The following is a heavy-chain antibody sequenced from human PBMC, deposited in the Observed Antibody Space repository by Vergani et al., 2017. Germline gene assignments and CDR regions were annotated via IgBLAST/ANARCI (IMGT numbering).Heavy chain of an antibody. V-gene: IGHV1-69*12. D-gene: IGHD2-2*01. Sequence: QVQVVQSGAEVKKPGSSVKVSCKASGGIFNDYGFSWVRQAPGQGLEWMGGTIPAFGSINYAQKFQDRVSMIADASTRTVYMELRSLRAEDTAVYYCVSGELYARGHYGVDVWGRGTTVTVSS. CDR2: TIPAFGSI. CDR3: VSGELYARGHYGVDV. CDR1: GGIFNDYG. J-gene: IGHJ6*02.